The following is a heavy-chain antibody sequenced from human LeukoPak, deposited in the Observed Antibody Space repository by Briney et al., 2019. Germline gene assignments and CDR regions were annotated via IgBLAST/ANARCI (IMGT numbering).Heavy chain of an antibody. J-gene: IGHJ4*02. CDR2: ISAYNGNT. V-gene: IGHV1-18*01. CDR3: ARAPYYGSGRRFDY. D-gene: IGHD3-10*01. Sequence: ASVKVSCKASGYTFTRYCIRWVRQAPAQGLESMGWISAYNGNTNYEQKLQGRVTMTTDTSTSTAYMELRSLRSDDTAVYYCARAPYYGSGRRFDYWGQGTLVTVSS. CDR1: GYTFTRYC.